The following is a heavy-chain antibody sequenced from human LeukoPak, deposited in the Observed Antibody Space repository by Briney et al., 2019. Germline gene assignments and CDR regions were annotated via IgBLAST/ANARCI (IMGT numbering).Heavy chain of an antibody. CDR1: GGSFSGYY. V-gene: IGHV4-34*01. D-gene: IGHD3-22*01. CDR2: INHSGST. Sequence: PSETLSLTCAVYGGSFSGYYWSWIRQPPGKGLEWIGEINHSGSTNYNPSLKSRVTISVDTSKNQFSLKLSSVTAADTAVYYCNYYYDSSGYYSDAFDIWGQGTMVTVSS. J-gene: IGHJ3*02. CDR3: NYYYDSSGYYSDAFDI.